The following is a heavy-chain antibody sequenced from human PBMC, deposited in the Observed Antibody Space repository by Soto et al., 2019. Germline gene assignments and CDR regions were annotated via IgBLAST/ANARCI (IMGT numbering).Heavy chain of an antibody. CDR1: GFTVSSKY. Sequence: PGGSLRLSCAASGFTVSSKYMSWVRQAPGKGLEWVSLIQSGGPTYYADSVKGRFTISRDTSENTLHLQMDSLRAEDTAVYYCARDDVLCDGGRCYGVPLDVWGKGTPVTVSS. V-gene: IGHV3-66*01. CDR3: ARDDVLCDGGRCYGVPLDV. J-gene: IGHJ6*04. D-gene: IGHD2-15*01. CDR2: IQSGGPT.